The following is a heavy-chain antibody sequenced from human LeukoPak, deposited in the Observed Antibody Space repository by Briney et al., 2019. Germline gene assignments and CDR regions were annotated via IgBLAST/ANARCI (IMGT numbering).Heavy chain of an antibody. J-gene: IGHJ4*02. CDR3: ARARVYGDYYFDY. CDR2: ISSSSSYI. V-gene: IGHV3-21*01. CDR1: GFTFSSYS. Sequence: GGSLRLSCAASGFTFSSYSMNWVRQAPGKGLEWVSSISSSSSYIYYADSVKSRFTVSRDNTKNSLFLQMSSLRAEDTAVYYCARARVYGDYYFDYWGRGTLVTVSS. D-gene: IGHD4-17*01.